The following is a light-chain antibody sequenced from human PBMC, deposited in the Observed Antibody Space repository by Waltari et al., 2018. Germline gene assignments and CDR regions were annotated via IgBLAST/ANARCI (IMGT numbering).Light chain of an antibody. V-gene: IGKV3-20*01. Sequence: EIVLTQSPGTLSLSPGERATLSCRASQSVATYLAWYQQKTGQAPRLLIDGASSRATGVPDRFSASGSGTDFSLTISSLEPEDFAVYYCQHYVRLPVTFGQGTKVEIK. CDR3: QHYVRLPVT. CDR1: QSVATY. CDR2: GAS. J-gene: IGKJ1*01.